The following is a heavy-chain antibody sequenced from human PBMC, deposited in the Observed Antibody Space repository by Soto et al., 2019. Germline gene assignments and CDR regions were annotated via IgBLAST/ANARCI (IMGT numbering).Heavy chain of an antibody. V-gene: IGHV4-59*01. Sequence: SETLSLTCTVSGGSISSYYWSWIRQPPGKRLEWIGYIYYSGSTNYNPSLKSRVTISVDTSKNQFSLKLSSVTAADTVVYYCARGLLLWPITYYFDYWGQGTLVTVSS. J-gene: IGHJ4*02. CDR2: IYYSGST. CDR1: GGSISSYY. D-gene: IGHD2-21*02. CDR3: ARGLLLWPITYYFDY.